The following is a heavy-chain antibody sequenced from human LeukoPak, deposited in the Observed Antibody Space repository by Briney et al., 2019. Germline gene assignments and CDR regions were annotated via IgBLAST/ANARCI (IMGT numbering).Heavy chain of an antibody. CDR1: GFTFSNYA. D-gene: IGHD3-9*01. J-gene: IGHJ4*02. Sequence: GGSLRLSCAASGFTFSNYAMSWVRQAPRKGLEWVSAITGSGGNTYYADSVKGRFTISRDNSKNTVFLQMNSLRAEDTAVYYCAKWGDYDVLTGYYVSDYWGQGTLVTVSS. V-gene: IGHV3-23*01. CDR3: AKWGDYDVLTGYYVSDY. CDR2: ITGSGGNT.